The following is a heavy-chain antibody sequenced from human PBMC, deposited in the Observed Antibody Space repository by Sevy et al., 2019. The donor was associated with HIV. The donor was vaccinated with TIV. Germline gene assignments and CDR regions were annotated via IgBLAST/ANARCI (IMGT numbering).Heavy chain of an antibody. Sequence: GGCLRLSCVASGFTFSNAWMSWVRQAPGKGLEWVGRIKSKTDGGTRDFAAPVKGRFAIARDDSKNTLSLQMDSLKTECIALYYSTAGVGTSDFDYWGQGILVTVSS. CDR1: GFTFSNAW. CDR2: IKSKTDGGTR. J-gene: IGHJ4*02. V-gene: IGHV3-15*01. CDR3: TAGVGTSDFDY. D-gene: IGHD1-26*01.